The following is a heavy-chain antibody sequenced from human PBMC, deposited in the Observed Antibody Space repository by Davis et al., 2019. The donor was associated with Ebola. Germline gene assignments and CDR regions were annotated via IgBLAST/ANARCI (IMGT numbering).Heavy chain of an antibody. CDR3: ARDSSGDNN. Sequence: ASVKVSCKVSGYTLTELSMHWVRQAPGKGLEWMGGFDPEDGETIYAQKLQGRVTMTTDTSTSTAYMELRSLRSDDTAVYYCARDSSGDNNWGQGTLVTVSS. CDR1: GYTLTELS. CDR2: FDPEDGET. D-gene: IGHD6-19*01. V-gene: IGHV1-24*01. J-gene: IGHJ4*02.